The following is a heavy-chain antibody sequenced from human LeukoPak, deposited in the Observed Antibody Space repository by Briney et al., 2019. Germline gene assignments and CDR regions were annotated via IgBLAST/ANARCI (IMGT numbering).Heavy chain of an antibody. J-gene: IGHJ5*02. CDR1: GGSISSGGYS. CDR2: IYNSGST. D-gene: IGHD1-26*01. Sequence: PSQTLSLTCAVSGGSISSGGYSWNWIRQPPGKGLEWIGYIYNSGSTSYNPSLKSRITMSVDTSKNQFSLKLSSVTAADTAVYYCARHKNGATKAGRWFDPWGQGTLVTVSS. CDR3: ARHKNGATKAGRWFDP. V-gene: IGHV4-30-4*07.